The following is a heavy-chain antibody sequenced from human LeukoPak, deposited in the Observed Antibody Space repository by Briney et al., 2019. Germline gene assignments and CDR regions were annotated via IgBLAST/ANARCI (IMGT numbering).Heavy chain of an antibody. V-gene: IGHV3-23*01. J-gene: IGHJ4*02. CDR1: GFTFSSYA. D-gene: IGHD6-13*01. CDR3: ATSARIAAAGTLDY. Sequence: GGSLRLSCAASGFTFSSYAMSWVRQAPGKGLEWVSAISGSGGSTYYADSVKGRFTISRDNSKYTLYLQMNSLRAEDTAVYYCATSARIAAAGTLDYRGQGTLVTVSS. CDR2: ISGSGGST.